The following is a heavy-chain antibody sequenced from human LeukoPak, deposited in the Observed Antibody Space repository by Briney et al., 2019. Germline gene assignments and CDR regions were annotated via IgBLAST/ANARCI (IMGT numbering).Heavy chain of an antibody. V-gene: IGHV3-21*01. D-gene: IGHD1-26*01. J-gene: IGHJ4*02. CDR1: GFTFSSYS. CDR2: ITSSSYI. CDR3: ARDFGSYLGDY. Sequence: GGSLRLSCAASGFTFSSYSMNWVRQAPGKGLEWVSSITSSSYIYYADSVKGRLTISRDSSKNTVFLQMNSLRAEDTAVYFCARDFGSYLGDYWGQGTLVTVSS.